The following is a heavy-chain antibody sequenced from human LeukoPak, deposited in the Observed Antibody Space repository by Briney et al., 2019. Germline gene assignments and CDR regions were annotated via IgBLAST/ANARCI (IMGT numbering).Heavy chain of an antibody. J-gene: IGHJ4*02. Sequence: PGGSLRLSCAASGFTFSSYAMSWVRQAPGKRLEWVSAISVSGSTTYYADPVKGRFTISRDNSKNTLYLQMNSPRVEDTAVYYCAKETGSAVGSTDFDYWGQGTLVTVSS. CDR1: GFTFSSYA. V-gene: IGHV3-23*01. CDR3: AKETGSAVGSTDFDY. CDR2: ISVSGSTT. D-gene: IGHD4-17*01.